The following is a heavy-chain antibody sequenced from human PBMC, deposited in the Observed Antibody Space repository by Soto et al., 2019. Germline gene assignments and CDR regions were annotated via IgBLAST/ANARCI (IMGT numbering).Heavy chain of an antibody. CDR3: ASSSGFGELLDAFDI. J-gene: IGHJ3*02. CDR1: GFTFSDYY. Sequence: SLRLSCAASGFTFSDYYMSWIRQAPGKGLEWVSYISSSGSTIYYADSVKGRFTISRDNAKNSLYLQMNSLRAEDTAVYYCASSSGFGELLDAFDIWGQGTMVTVSS. CDR2: ISSSGSTI. V-gene: IGHV3-11*01. D-gene: IGHD3-10*01.